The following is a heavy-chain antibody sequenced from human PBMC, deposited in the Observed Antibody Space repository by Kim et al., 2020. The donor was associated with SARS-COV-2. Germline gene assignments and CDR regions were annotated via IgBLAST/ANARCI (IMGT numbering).Heavy chain of an antibody. CDR1: GCAFSTCG. CDR2: IIPIFGAP. CDR3: AAWGGASTTSGWYGPLHQ. D-gene: IGHD6-19*01. V-gene: IGHV1-69*13. Sequence: SVKVSCKASGCAFSTCGINWVRQAPGQGLELMGGIIPIFGAPNYAQKFQGRVTITADESTSTVYLELNSLRFEDTAMYFCAAWGGASTTSGWYGPLHQWGQGIQVTVSA. J-gene: IGHJ4*02.